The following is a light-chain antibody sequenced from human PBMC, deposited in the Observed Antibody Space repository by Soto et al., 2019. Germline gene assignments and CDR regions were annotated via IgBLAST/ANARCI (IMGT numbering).Light chain of an antibody. J-gene: IGKJ1*01. CDR1: QSISSN. CDR3: QRYNDWPLT. CDR2: GAS. Sequence: EIVMTQSPATLSVSPVERATLSCRASQSISSNLAWYQQKLGQAPRLLIYGASTRATGIPARFSGIGSGTEFTLTIRSLQSEDFAVYYCQRYNDWPLTFGQGTKVEIK. V-gene: IGKV3-15*01.